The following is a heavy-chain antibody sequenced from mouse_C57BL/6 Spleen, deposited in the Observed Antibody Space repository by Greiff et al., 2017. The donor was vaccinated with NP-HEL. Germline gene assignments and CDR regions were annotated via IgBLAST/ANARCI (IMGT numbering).Heavy chain of an antibody. J-gene: IGHJ4*01. V-gene: IGHV1-18*01. CDR2: INPNNGGT. CDR1: GYTFTDYN. CDR3: ARLFSFITTVVAKDYYAMDY. Sequence: EVQLQQSGPELVKPGASVKIPCKASGYTFTDYNMDWVKQSHGKSLEWIGDINPNNGGTIYNQKFKGKATLTVDKSSSTAYMELRSLTSEDTAVYYCARLFSFITTVVAKDYYAMDYWGQGTSVTVSS. D-gene: IGHD1-1*01.